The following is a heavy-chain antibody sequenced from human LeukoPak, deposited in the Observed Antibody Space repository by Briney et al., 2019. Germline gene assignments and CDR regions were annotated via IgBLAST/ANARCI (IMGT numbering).Heavy chain of an antibody. J-gene: IGHJ6*02. CDR3: ARDTYYDSSGYYYNYYGMDV. Sequence: PSETLSLTCTVSGGSISSYYWSWIRQPAGKGLEWIGRIYTSGSTNYNPSLKSRVTMSVDTSKNQFSLKLSSVTAADTAVYYCARDTYYDSSGYYYNYYGMDVWGQGTTVTVSS. CDR1: GGSISSYY. V-gene: IGHV4-4*07. CDR2: IYTSGST. D-gene: IGHD3-22*01.